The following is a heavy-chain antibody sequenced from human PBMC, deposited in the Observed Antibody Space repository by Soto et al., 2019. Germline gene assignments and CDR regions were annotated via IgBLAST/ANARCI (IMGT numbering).Heavy chain of an antibody. V-gene: IGHV4-30-4*01. CDR2: IYYSGST. CDR1: GGSISSGDYY. D-gene: IGHD5-12*01. Sequence: SETLSLSCTVSGGSISSGDYYWSWIRQPPGKGLEWIGYIYYSGSTYYNPSLKSRVTISVDRSKNQFSLKLSSVTAADTAVYYCAAGGGLPRYYWGQGTLVTVSS. J-gene: IGHJ4*02. CDR3: AAGGGLPRYY.